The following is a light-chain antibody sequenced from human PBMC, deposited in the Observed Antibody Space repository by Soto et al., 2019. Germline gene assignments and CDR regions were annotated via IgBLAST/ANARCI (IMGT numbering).Light chain of an antibody. CDR2: EGS. CDR1: SSDVGSYNL. V-gene: IGLV2-23*01. CDR3: CSYAGSSTPDVV. Sequence: QSALTQPASVSGSPGQSITISCTGTSSDVGSYNLVSWYQQHPGKAPKLMIYEGSKRPSGVSNRFSRSKSGNTASLTISGLQAEDEADYYCCSYAGSSTPDVVFGGGTKLNVL. J-gene: IGLJ2*01.